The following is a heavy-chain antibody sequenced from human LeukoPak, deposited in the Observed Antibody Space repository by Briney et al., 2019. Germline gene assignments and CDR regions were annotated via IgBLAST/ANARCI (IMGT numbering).Heavy chain of an antibody. V-gene: IGHV3-48*03. CDR1: GFTFSSYE. J-gene: IGHJ4*02. CDR3: ARDLLGDSQTG. CDR2: ISSSGSTI. D-gene: IGHD4-17*01. Sequence: PGGSLRLSCAASGFTFSSYEMNWVRQAPGKGLEWVSYISSSGSTIYYADSVKGRFTISRDNAKNSLYLQMNSLRAEDTAVHYCARDLLGDSQTGWGKGTLVTVSS.